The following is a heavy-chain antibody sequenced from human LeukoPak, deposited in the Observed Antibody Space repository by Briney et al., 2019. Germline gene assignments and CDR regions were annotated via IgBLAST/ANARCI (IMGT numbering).Heavy chain of an antibody. CDR2: ISYDGSNK. CDR1: GFTFSSYG. CDR3: AKDRSSSSSEWENYFDY. J-gene: IGHJ4*02. V-gene: IGHV3-30*18. D-gene: IGHD6-6*01. Sequence: PGGSLRLSCAASGFTFSSYGMHWVRQAPGKGLEWVAVISYDGSNKYYADSVKGRFTISRDNSKNTLYLQMNSLRAEDTAVYYCAKDRSSSSSEWENYFDYWGQGTLVTVSS.